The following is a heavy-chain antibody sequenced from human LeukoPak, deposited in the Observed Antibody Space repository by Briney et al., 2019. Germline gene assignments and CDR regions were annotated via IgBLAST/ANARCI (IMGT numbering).Heavy chain of an antibody. CDR2: INHSGST. D-gene: IGHD4-17*01. CDR3: ARTTTVTTSAFDI. Sequence: SETLSLTCAVYGGSFSGYYWSWIRQPPGKGLEWIGEINHSGSTNYNPSLKSRVTMSVDTSKNQFSLKLSSVTAADTAVYYCARTTTVTTSAFDIWGQGTMVTVSS. V-gene: IGHV4-34*01. J-gene: IGHJ3*02. CDR1: GGSFSGYY.